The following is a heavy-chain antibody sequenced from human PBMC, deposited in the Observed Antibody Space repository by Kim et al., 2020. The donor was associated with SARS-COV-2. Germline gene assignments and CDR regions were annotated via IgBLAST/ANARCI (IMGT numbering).Heavy chain of an antibody. V-gene: IGHV3-21*01. CDR3: ARVKHSGSGSSYGMDV. Sequence: VKVRFNSSRDNDKNSLYLQMNSLRAEDTAVYYCARVKHSGSGSSYGMDVWGQGTTVTVSS. D-gene: IGHD3-10*01. J-gene: IGHJ6*02.